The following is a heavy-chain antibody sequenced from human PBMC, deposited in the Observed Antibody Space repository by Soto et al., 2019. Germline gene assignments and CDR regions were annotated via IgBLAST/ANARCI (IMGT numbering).Heavy chain of an antibody. D-gene: IGHD1-1*01. J-gene: IGHJ5*02. V-gene: IGHV1-69*01. Sequence: QVQMVQSGAEVKKPGSSVKVSCTASGGTFSSYAISWVRQAPGQGLEWMGGIIPIFGTANYAQKFQGRVTITADESTSTAYMELSSLRSEDTAVYYCARGERTSGAGWFDPWGQGTLVTVSS. CDR3: ARGERTSGAGWFDP. CDR1: GGTFSSYA. CDR2: IIPIFGTA.